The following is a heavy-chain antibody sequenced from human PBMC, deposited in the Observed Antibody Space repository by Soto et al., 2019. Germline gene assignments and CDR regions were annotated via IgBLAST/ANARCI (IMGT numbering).Heavy chain of an antibody. D-gene: IGHD3-10*01. Sequence: GGSLRLSCAASGFTFSNYAMSWVRQAPGQGLEWVSAISGGAGDTYYADSVKGRFTISRDNSKNTLYLKMNSLRAEDTAVYYCAKGTRITLVRGVIDYWGRGTLVTVSS. CDR1: GFTFSNYA. V-gene: IGHV3-23*01. CDR2: ISGGAGDT. J-gene: IGHJ4*02. CDR3: AKGTRITLVRGVIDY.